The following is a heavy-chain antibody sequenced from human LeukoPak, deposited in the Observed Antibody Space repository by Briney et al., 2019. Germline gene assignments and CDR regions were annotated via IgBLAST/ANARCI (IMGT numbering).Heavy chain of an antibody. CDR3: ARSACSRTTCPDY. Sequence: ASVKVSCKASGYTFTDYYIHWVRPAPGQGLEWMGWIIPNSGDTNYAQKFQGRVTMTRDTSISTAYMELTSLRYDDAAVYYCARSACSRTTCPDYWGQGTLVTISS. J-gene: IGHJ4*02. CDR1: GYTFTDYY. CDR2: IIPNSGDT. D-gene: IGHD2-2*01. V-gene: IGHV1-2*02.